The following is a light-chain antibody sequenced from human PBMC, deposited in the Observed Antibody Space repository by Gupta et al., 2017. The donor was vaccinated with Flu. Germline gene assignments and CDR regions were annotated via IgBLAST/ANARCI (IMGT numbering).Light chain of an antibody. CDR2: GAS. CDR3: QQDATSPLT. CDR1: QSLSNNY. Sequence: GTLFLSPGERDTLSCRASQSLSNNYVAWYQQKPGQPPRLLIYGASSSATGVADRFGGSGSGTDFTLTISGREAEDLAVYYCQQDATSPLTFGRGTKVEIK. J-gene: IGKJ4*01. V-gene: IGKV3-20*01.